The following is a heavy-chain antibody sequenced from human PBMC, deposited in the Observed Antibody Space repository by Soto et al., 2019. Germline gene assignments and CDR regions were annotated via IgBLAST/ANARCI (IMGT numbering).Heavy chain of an antibody. Sequence: GSLRLSCTAAGFTFGDYAMSWVRQAPGKGLEWVGFIRSKAYGGTTEYAASVKGRFTISRDDSKSIAYLQMNSLKTEDTAVYYCTREMATLTYYFDYWGQGTLVTVSS. V-gene: IGHV3-49*04. CDR1: GFTFGDYA. D-gene: IGHD5-12*01. CDR3: TREMATLTYYFDY. CDR2: IRSKAYGGTT. J-gene: IGHJ4*02.